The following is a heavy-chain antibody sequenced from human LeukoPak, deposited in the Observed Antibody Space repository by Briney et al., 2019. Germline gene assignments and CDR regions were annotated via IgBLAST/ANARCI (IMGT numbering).Heavy chain of an antibody. CDR2: IDPSSTYI. V-gene: IGHV3-21*01. D-gene: IGHD2-2*01. CDR3: ARAPTVLVGYCSSSSCQADY. J-gene: IGHJ4*02. Sequence: KAGGSLRLSCAASGFTVSSKYMSWVRQAPGKGLEWVSAIDPSSTYIYYADSVKGRFTISRDNAENSLYLQMNSLRVEDTAVYYCARAPTVLVGYCSSSSCQADYWGQGTLVTVSS. CDR1: GFTVSSKY.